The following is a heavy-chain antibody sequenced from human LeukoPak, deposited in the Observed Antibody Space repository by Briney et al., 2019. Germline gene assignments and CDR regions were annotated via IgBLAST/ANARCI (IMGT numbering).Heavy chain of an antibody. Sequence: ASVKVSCKASGYTFTGYGISWVRQAPGQGLEWMGWISAYNGNTNYAQKLQGRVTMTTDTSTSTAYMELRSLRSDDTAVNYCSRDDWGNFDYWGQGTLVTVSS. CDR2: ISAYNGNT. D-gene: IGHD7-27*01. CDR3: SRDDWGNFDY. CDR1: GYTFTGYG. J-gene: IGHJ4*02. V-gene: IGHV1-18*01.